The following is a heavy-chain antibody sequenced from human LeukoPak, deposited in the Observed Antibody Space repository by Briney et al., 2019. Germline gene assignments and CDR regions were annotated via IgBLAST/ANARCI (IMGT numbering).Heavy chain of an antibody. CDR3: AGKRRVDPNYSDY. J-gene: IGHJ4*02. D-gene: IGHD5-12*01. V-gene: IGHV3-7*01. CDR2: IKEDGSEK. Sequence: GGSLRLSCAASGFSFSTYWMNWVRQPPGKGLEWVANIKEDGSEKYYVDSVKGRFTISRDNAKNSLYLQMNSLRAEDTAVYYCAGKRRVDPNYSDYWGQGTLVTVSS. CDR1: GFSFSTYW.